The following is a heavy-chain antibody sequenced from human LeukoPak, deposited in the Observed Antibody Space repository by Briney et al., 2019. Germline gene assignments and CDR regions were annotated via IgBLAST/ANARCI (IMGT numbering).Heavy chain of an antibody. Sequence: PSETLSLTCAVSGYSISSGYYWGWIRQPPGKGLEWIGSIYHSGSTYCNPSLKSRVTISVDTSKNQFSLKLSSVTAADTAVHYCARRHTNYDFWSGYYSYFDYWGQGTLVTVSS. CDR1: GYSISSGYY. CDR2: IYHSGST. CDR3: ARRHTNYDFWSGYYSYFDY. D-gene: IGHD3-3*01. J-gene: IGHJ4*02. V-gene: IGHV4-38-2*01.